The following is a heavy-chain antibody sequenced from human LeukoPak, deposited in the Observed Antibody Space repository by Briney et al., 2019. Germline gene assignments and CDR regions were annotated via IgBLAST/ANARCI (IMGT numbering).Heavy chain of an antibody. J-gene: IGHJ4*02. D-gene: IGHD2-15*01. CDR2: MNPNSGNT. Sequence: ASVKVSCKASGYTFTSYDINWVRQATGQGLEWTGWMNPNSGNTGYAQKFQGRVTMTRNTSISTAYMELSSLRSEDTAVYYCARDCSGGSCYCAWGQGTLVTVSS. V-gene: IGHV1-8*01. CDR3: ARDCSGGSCYCA. CDR1: GYTFTSYD.